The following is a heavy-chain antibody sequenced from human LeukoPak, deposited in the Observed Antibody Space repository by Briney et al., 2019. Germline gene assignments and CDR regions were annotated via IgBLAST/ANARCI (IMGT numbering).Heavy chain of an antibody. CDR3: AKDGVVAAVGSWFDP. Sequence: GGSLRLSCAASGFTFDDYTMHWVRQAPGKGLEWVSLISWDGGKTSYADSVKGRFTISRDNSKNSLYLQMNSLRAEDTALYYCAKDGVVAAVGSWFDPWGQGTLVTVSS. D-gene: IGHD2-15*01. CDR1: GFTFDDYT. J-gene: IGHJ5*02. CDR2: ISWDGGKT. V-gene: IGHV3-43*01.